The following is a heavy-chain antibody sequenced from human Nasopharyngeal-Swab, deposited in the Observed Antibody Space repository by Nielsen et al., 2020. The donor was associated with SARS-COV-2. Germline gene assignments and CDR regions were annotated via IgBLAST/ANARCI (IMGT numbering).Heavy chain of an antibody. CDR2: IYYSGST. D-gene: IGHD3-22*01. Sequence: WLRQPPGKGLEWIGYIYYSGSTYYNPSLKSRVTISVDTSKNQFSLKLSSGTAADTAVYYCARETTNYYDSSVNYYGMDVWGQGTTVTVSS. CDR3: ARETTNYYDSSVNYYGMDV. V-gene: IGHV4-31*02. J-gene: IGHJ6*02.